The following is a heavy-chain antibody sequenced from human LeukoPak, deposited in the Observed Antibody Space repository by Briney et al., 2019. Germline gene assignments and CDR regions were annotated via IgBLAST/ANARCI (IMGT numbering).Heavy chain of an antibody. D-gene: IGHD1-26*01. V-gene: IGHV4-59*12. Sequence: SETLSLTCTVSGGSISSYYWSWLRQPPGKGLEWIGYIYYSGSTNYNPSLKSRVTISVDTSKNQFSLKLSSVTAADTAVYYCARDGGWWGSNGSYSSRFDYWGQGTVVTVSS. J-gene: IGHJ4*02. CDR3: ARDGGWWGSNGSYSSRFDY. CDR2: IYYSGST. CDR1: GGSISSYY.